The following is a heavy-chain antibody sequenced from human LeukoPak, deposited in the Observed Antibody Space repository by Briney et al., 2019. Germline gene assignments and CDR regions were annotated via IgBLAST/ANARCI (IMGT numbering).Heavy chain of an antibody. J-gene: IGHJ6*02. D-gene: IGHD6-13*01. CDR3: ARVVAAAGMDV. CDR1: GGSFSGYY. V-gene: IGHV4-34*01. CDR2: INHSGST. Sequence: PSETLSLTCAVYGGSFSGYYWSWIRQPPGKGLEWIGEINHSGSTNYNPSLKSRVTISVDTSKNQFSLKLSSVTAADTAVYYCARVVAAAGMDVWGQGTTVTVSS.